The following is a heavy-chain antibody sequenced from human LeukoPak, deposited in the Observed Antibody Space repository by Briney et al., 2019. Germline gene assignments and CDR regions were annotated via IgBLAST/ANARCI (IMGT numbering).Heavy chain of an antibody. CDR2: IKQEGREK. V-gene: IGHV3-7*01. J-gene: IGHJ6*02. Sequence: GGSLRLSCAASGFTFSSYWMSGVRQAPGKGGEGGGNIKQEGREKYYGDSVKGRFTISRDNAKNSLYLQMTSLRAEDTAVYYCARGIVGATKRNYYYGMDVWGQGTTVTVSS. D-gene: IGHD1-26*01. CDR3: ARGIVGATKRNYYYGMDV. CDR1: GFTFSSYW.